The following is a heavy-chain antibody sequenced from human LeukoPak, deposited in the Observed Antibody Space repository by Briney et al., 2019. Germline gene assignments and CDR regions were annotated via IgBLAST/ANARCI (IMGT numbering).Heavy chain of an antibody. CDR3: AKYSLSRETFQH. D-gene: IGHD5/OR15-5a*01. Sequence: SSETLSLTCTVSGYSISSGYYWGWIRQAPGKGLEWIGYIYNSGSTFYNPSLESRLTISIDMSKNQMSMRLNSVTAADTAVYFCAKYSLSRETFQHWGQGTLVTVSS. V-gene: IGHV4-38-2*02. CDR2: IYNSGST. J-gene: IGHJ1*01. CDR1: GYSISSGYY.